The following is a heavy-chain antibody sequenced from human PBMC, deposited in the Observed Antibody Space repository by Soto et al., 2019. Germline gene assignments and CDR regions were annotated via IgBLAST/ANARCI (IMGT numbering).Heavy chain of an antibody. J-gene: IGHJ5*02. CDR1: GGTFSSYA. V-gene: IGHV1-69*12. Sequence: QVQLVQSGAEVKKPGSSVKVSCKASGGTFSSYAISWVRQAPGQGLEWMGGIIPIFGTANYAQKFQGRVTITADESTSTAYTELSSLRSEDTAVYYCARASTRGGYIVVVTAPDGWFDPWGQGTLVTVSS. CDR2: IIPIFGTA. D-gene: IGHD2-21*02. CDR3: ARASTRGGYIVVVTAPDGWFDP.